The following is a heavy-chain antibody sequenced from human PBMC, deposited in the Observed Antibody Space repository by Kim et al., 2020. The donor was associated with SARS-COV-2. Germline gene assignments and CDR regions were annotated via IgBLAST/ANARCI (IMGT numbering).Heavy chain of an antibody. CDR1: GFTFSSYG. CDR2: ISYDGSNK. CDR3: AREGGWEATGGVYSMDV. Sequence: GGSLRLSCAASGFTFSSYGMHWVRQAPGKGLEWVAVISYDGSNKYYADSVKGRFSISRDNSKNMLYLQMNSLRAEDTAVYYCAREGGWEATGGVYSMDVWGRGTAVSLPS. V-gene: IGHV3-33*05. J-gene: IGHJ6*04. D-gene: IGHD2-8*02.